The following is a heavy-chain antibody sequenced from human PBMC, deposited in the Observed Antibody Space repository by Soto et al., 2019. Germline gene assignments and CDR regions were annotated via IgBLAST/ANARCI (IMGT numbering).Heavy chain of an antibody. CDR3: ARSVFP. CDR2: IYYIGST. V-gene: IGHV4-31*03. J-gene: IGHJ5*02. CDR1: GGSISSGGYY. Sequence: ASETLSLTCTVSGGSISSGGYYWNWNRQHPGKGLEWIGYIYYIGSTYYNPSLKSRVTISLDTSKNQFSLRLSSVTAADTAVYYCARSVFPWGQGTLVTVSS.